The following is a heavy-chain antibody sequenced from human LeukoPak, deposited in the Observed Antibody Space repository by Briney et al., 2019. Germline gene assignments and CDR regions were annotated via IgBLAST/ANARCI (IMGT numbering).Heavy chain of an antibody. Sequence: SETLSLTCSVSGGSINSSPYYWGWIRQSPGRGLEWIGCIYYSGSPYYAPSLKSRVTISVDTSKNQFSLKLSSVTAADTAVYYCARGLAAAGAFDIWGQGTMVTVSS. CDR1: GGSINSSPYY. D-gene: IGHD6-13*01. CDR3: ARGLAAAGAFDI. V-gene: IGHV4-39*07. CDR2: IYYSGSP. J-gene: IGHJ3*02.